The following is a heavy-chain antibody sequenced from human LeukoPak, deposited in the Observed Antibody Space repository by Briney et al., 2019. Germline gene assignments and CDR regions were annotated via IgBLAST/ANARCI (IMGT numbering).Heavy chain of an antibody. V-gene: IGHV4-34*01. Sequence: GSLRLSCAASGFTFSSYAMSWVRQAPGKGLEWIGEINHSGSTNYNPSLKSRVTISVDTSKNQFSLKLSSVTAADTAVYYCARRGGYYYGSGSYRNWFDPWGQGTLVTVSS. D-gene: IGHD3-10*01. CDR2: INHSGST. CDR1: GFTFSSYA. J-gene: IGHJ5*02. CDR3: ARRGGYYYGSGSYRNWFDP.